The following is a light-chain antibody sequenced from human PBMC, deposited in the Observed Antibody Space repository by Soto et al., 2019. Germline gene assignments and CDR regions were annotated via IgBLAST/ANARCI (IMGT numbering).Light chain of an antibody. CDR1: QSVSTY. J-gene: IGKJ4*01. CDR3: QQRSNWPLT. CDR2: DAS. Sequence: EIVLTQSPATLSLSPGERATLSCRASQSVSTYLAWYQQKPGQAPRLLIYDASNRAAGIPARFSGSGSGRDYTLTISSLEPEDFAVYYSQQRSNWPLTFGGGTKVEIK. V-gene: IGKV3-11*02.